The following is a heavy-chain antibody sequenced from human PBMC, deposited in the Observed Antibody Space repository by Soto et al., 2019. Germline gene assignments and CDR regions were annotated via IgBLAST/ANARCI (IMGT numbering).Heavy chain of an antibody. V-gene: IGHV1-8*01. J-gene: IGHJ4*02. Sequence: ASVKVSCKASGFTFSTYDIHWVRQAAGQGLEWMGWMNPNNGNTGYAQKFQGRVTMARYTSISTAYMELSSLRSDDTAVYYCTRRKERSGPHYFDYWGQGTLVTVSS. CDR3: TRRKERSGPHYFDY. CDR1: GFTFSTYD. CDR2: MNPNNGNT.